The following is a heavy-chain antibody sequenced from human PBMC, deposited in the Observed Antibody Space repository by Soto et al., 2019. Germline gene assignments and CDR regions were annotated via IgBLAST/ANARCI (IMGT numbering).Heavy chain of an antibody. CDR2: ISYDGSNK. V-gene: IGHV3-30-3*01. CDR3: ARTRIVGATSDAFEI. CDR1: GFTFSSYA. Sequence: QVQLVESGGGVVQPGRSLRLSCAASGFTFSSYAMHWVRQAPGKGLEWVAVISYDGSNKYYADSVKGRFTISRDNSKNTLYLQMNSLRAEDTAVYYCARTRIVGATSDAFEIWGQGTMVIVSS. D-gene: IGHD1-26*01. J-gene: IGHJ3*02.